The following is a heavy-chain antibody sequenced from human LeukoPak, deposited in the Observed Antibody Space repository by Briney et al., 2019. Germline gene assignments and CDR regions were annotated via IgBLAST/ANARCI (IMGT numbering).Heavy chain of an antibody. D-gene: IGHD3-10*01. J-gene: IGHJ6*03. CDR2: IYYSGST. CDR1: GGSISSSSYY. CDR3: ARSGTYGDYYYYMDV. Sequence: SEILSLTCTVSGGSISSSSYYWGWIRQPPGKGLEWIGSIYYSGSTNYNPSLKSRVTISVDTSKNQFSLKLSSVTAADTAVYYCARSGTYGDYYYYMDVWGKGTTVTVSS. V-gene: IGHV4-39*07.